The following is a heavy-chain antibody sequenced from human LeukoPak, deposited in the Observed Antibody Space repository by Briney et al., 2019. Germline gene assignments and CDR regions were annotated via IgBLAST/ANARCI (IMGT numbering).Heavy chain of an antibody. Sequence: SETLSLTCAVYGVSFSDYYWSWIRQPPGKGLEWIGEINHTGTTNYNPSLKSRVTISVDTSKNQFSLKLKSVTAADTAVYYCARDSSSWYRDAFDIWGQGTMVTVSS. D-gene: IGHD6-13*01. V-gene: IGHV4-34*01. CDR3: ARDSSSWYRDAFDI. CDR1: GVSFSDYY. CDR2: INHTGTT. J-gene: IGHJ3*02.